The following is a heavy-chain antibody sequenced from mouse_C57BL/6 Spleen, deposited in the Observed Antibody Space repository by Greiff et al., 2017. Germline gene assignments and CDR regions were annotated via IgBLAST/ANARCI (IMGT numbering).Heavy chain of an antibody. CDR1: GYTFTSYW. Sequence: QVQLQQPGAELVKPGASVKMSCKASGYTFTSYWITWVKPRPGQGLEWIGDIYPGSGSTNYNEKFTSKATRTVDTSSSTAYMHLSSLTSEDSAVYYCARGGLLSYFDVWGTGTTVTVSS. J-gene: IGHJ1*03. CDR3: ARGGLLSYFDV. D-gene: IGHD2-10*01. V-gene: IGHV1-55*01. CDR2: IYPGSGST.